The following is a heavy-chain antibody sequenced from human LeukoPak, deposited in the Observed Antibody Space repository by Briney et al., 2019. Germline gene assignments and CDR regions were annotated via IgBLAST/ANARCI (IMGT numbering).Heavy chain of an antibody. CDR3: ARDHLPQQHPAAGAFDI. CDR1: GGTFSSYA. V-gene: IGHV1-69*04. D-gene: IGHD6-13*01. CDR2: IIPILGIA. J-gene: IGHJ3*02. Sequence: SVKVSCKASGGTFSSYAISWVRQAPGQGLEWMGRIIPILGIANYAQKFQGRVTITADKSTSTAYMELSSLRSEDTAVYYCARDHLPQQHPAAGAFDIWGQGTMVTVSS.